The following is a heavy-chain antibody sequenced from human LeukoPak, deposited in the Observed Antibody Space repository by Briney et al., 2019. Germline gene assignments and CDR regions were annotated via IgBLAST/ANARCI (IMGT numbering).Heavy chain of an antibody. V-gene: IGHV4-4*02. D-gene: IGHD3-16*02. Sequence: SETLSLTCAVSGGSISSSNWWSWVRQPPGKGLEWIGEIYHSGSTNYNPSLKSRVTISVDKSENQFSLKLSSVTAADTAVYYCASSGLRLGELSFDYWGQGTLVTVSS. CDR1: GGSISSSNW. CDR3: ASSGLRLGELSFDY. J-gene: IGHJ4*02. CDR2: IYHSGST.